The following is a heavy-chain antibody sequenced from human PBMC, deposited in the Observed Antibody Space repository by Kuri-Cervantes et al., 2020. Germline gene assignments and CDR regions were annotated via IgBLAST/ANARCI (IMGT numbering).Heavy chain of an antibody. CDR1: GGSISSSSYY. J-gene: IGHJ3*02. D-gene: IGHD3-3*01. CDR3: ARFSDAFDI. Sequence: GSLRLTCTVSGGSISSSSYYWGWIRQPPGKGLEWIGSIYHSGSTYYNPSLKIRVTISVDTSKNQFSLKLSSVTAADTAVYYCARFSDAFDIWGQGTMVTVSS. CDR2: IYHSGST. V-gene: IGHV4-39*07.